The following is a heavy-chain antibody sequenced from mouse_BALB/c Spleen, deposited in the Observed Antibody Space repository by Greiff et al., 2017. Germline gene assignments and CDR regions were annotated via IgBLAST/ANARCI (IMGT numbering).Heavy chain of an antibody. CDR2: IYPGDGDT. CDR1: GYTFTSYW. Sequence: VQLQQSGAELARPGASVKLSCKASGYTFTSYWMQWVKQRPGQGLEWIGAIYPGDGDTRYTQKFKGKATLTADKSSSTAYMQLSSLASEDSAVYYCARSYYDYEGYFDYWGQGTTLTVSS. CDR3: ARSYYDYEGYFDY. D-gene: IGHD2-4*01. V-gene: IGHV1-87*01. J-gene: IGHJ2*01.